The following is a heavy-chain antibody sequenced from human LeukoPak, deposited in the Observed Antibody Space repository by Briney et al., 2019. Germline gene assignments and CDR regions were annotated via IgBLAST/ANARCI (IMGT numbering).Heavy chain of an antibody. CDR3: AKEGCSSTSCYYHYFNY. CDR2: ISGSGGST. J-gene: IGHJ4*02. D-gene: IGHD2-2*01. Sequence: GGSLRLSCAASGFTFSSYAMSGVRQAPGKGLEWVSAISGSGGSTYYADSEKGRLTISRDNSKNTLYLQMNSLRAEDTAVYYCAKEGCSSTSCYYHYFNYWGQGTLVTVSS. V-gene: IGHV3-23*01. CDR1: GFTFSSYA.